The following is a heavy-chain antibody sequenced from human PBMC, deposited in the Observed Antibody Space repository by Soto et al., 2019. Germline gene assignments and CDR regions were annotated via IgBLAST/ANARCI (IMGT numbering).Heavy chain of an antibody. D-gene: IGHD2-15*01. Sequence: GGSLRLSCAASGFTFSSYAMSWVRQAPGKGLEWVSAISGSGGSTYYADSVKGRFTISRDNSKNTLYLQMNSLRAEDTAVYYCAKDLLNVVVAATAELDAFDIWGQGTMVTVSS. V-gene: IGHV3-23*01. CDR1: GFTFSSYA. CDR2: ISGSGGST. J-gene: IGHJ3*02. CDR3: AKDLLNVVVAATAELDAFDI.